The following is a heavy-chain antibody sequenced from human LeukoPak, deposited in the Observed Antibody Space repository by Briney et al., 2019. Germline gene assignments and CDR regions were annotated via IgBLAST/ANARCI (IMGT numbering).Heavy chain of an antibody. V-gene: IGHV4-38-2*02. CDR3: ARDGYSSSWYGGEGWFDP. D-gene: IGHD6-13*01. Sequence: SETLSLTCTVSGGSISSYYWGWIRQPPGKGLEWIGSIYHSGSTYYNPSLKSRVTISVDSSKNQFSLKLSSVTAADTAVYYCARDGYSSSWYGGEGWFDPWGQGTLVSVSS. J-gene: IGHJ5*02. CDR1: GGSISSYY. CDR2: IYHSGST.